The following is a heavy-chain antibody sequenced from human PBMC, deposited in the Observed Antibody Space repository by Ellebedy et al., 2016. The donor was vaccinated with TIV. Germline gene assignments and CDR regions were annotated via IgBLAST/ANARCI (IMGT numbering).Heavy chain of an antibody. V-gene: IGHV4-39*07. J-gene: IGHJ5*02. CDR2: IYFNGTT. Sequence: MPSETLSLTCAVSAATISATSYYWGWIRQSPGMGLEWIGSIYFNGTTSYNPSLQSRVTISIDTSKDQFSLKLRSVTAADTAVYYCVRARRDDTVIRLTPFSWFDPWGQGILVTVSS. CDR1: AATISATSYY. D-gene: IGHD4-23*01. CDR3: VRARRDDTVIRLTPFSWFDP.